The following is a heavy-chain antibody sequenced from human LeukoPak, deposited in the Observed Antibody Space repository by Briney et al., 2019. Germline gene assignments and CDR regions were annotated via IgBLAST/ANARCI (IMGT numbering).Heavy chain of an antibody. V-gene: IGHV3-64*01. Sequence: PGGSLRLSCAASGFTFSSYAMHWVRQAPGKGLEYVSAISSNGGTTYYANSVKSRFTISRDNSKNTLYLQMGSLRAEDMAVYYCARDGEYCGGDCSPRWYFDLWGRGTLVTVSS. D-gene: IGHD2-21*02. CDR1: GFTFSSYA. CDR3: ARDGEYCGGDCSPRWYFDL. CDR2: ISSNGGTT. J-gene: IGHJ2*01.